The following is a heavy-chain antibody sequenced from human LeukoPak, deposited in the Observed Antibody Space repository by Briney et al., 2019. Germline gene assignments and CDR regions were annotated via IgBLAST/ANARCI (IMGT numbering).Heavy chain of an antibody. Sequence: PSETLSLTCTVSGGSISSGGYYWSWIRQPPGKGLEWIGYIYYSGRVNYNPSLKSRVTISVDRSKNQFSLKLSSVTAADTAVFYCASGSGGYLVSWGQGTLVTVSS. D-gene: IGHD2-8*02. CDR3: ASGSGGYLVS. V-gene: IGHV4-61*08. J-gene: IGHJ4*02. CDR1: GGSISSGGYY. CDR2: IYYSGRV.